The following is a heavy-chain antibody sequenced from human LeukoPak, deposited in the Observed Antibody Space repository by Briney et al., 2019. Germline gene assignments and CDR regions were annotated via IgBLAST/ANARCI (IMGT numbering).Heavy chain of an antibody. D-gene: IGHD3-10*01. J-gene: IGHJ4*02. V-gene: IGHV3-9*01. CDR1: GFTFDDYA. Sequence: PGRSLRLSCAASGFTFDDYAMHWVRRAPGKGLEWVSGISWNSGSIGYADSVKGRFTISRDNAKNSLYLQMNSLRAEDTALYYCAKDTSVGVRGVLDYWGQGTLVTVSS. CDR3: AKDTSVGVRGVLDY. CDR2: ISWNSGSI.